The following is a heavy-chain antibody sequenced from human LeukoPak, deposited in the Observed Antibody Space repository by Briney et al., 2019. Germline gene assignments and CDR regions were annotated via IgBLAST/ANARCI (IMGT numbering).Heavy chain of an antibody. J-gene: IGHJ6*03. V-gene: IGHV4-59*01. CDR3: ARGDCSSTSCLYYYYYYMDV. Sequence: SETLSLTCTVSGGSISSYYWSWIRQPPGKGLEWIGYIYYSGSTNYNPTLKSRVTISVDTSKNQFSLKLSSVTAADTAVYYCARGDCSSTSCLYYYYYYMDVWGKGTTVTVSS. CDR1: GGSISSYY. D-gene: IGHD2-2*01. CDR2: IYYSGST.